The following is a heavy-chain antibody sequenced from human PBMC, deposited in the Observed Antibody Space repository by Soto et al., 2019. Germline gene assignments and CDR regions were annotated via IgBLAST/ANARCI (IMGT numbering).Heavy chain of an antibody. J-gene: IGHJ5*02. Sequence: SETLSLTCAVYGGSFSGYYWSWIRQPPGKGLEWIGEINHSGSTNYNPSLKSRVTISVDTSKNQFYLKLSSVTAADTAVYYCASKYYDILTGYFPWGQGTLVTVS. V-gene: IGHV4-34*01. CDR2: INHSGST. CDR1: GGSFSGYY. CDR3: ASKYYDILTGYFP. D-gene: IGHD3-9*01.